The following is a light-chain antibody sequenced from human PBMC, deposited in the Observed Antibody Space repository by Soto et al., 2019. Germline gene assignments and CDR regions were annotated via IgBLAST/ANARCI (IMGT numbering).Light chain of an antibody. CDR2: GAS. Sequence: EIGLTQSPGTLSLSPGERATLSCRASQSVSSSYLAWHQQKPGQAPRLLIYGASSRATGFPERFSGSGSGTDFPLPVSRLEREDLAVYYCQQYGSSPRFTFGPGTKVEIK. CDR3: QQYGSSPRFT. J-gene: IGKJ3*01. V-gene: IGKV3-20*01. CDR1: QSVSSSY.